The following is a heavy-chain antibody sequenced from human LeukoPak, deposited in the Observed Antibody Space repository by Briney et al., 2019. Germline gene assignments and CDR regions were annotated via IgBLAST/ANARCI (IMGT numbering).Heavy chain of an antibody. V-gene: IGHV3-30*03. CDR3: ARDLPLVSSSISPHYGMDV. J-gene: IGHJ6*02. Sequence: GGSLRLSRAASGFTFSSYGMHWVRQAPGKGLEWVAVISYDGSNKYYADSVKGRFTISRDNSKNTLYLQMNSLRAEDTAVYYCARDLPLVSSSISPHYGMDVWGQGTTVTVSS. CDR2: ISYDGSNK. CDR1: GFTFSSYG. D-gene: IGHD6-6*01.